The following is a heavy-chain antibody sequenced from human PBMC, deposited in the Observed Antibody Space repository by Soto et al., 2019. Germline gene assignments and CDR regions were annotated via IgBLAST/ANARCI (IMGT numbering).Heavy chain of an antibody. Sequence: GGSLRLSCAASGFTFSSYGMSWVRQALGKGLEWVANIKQDGSEKYYVDSVKGRFTISRDNAKNSLYLQMNSLRAEDTAVYYCARGGSAVAGFFDYWGQGTLVTVSS. V-gene: IGHV3-7*05. D-gene: IGHD6-19*01. CDR2: IKQDGSEK. J-gene: IGHJ4*02. CDR3: ARGGSAVAGFFDY. CDR1: GFTFSSYG.